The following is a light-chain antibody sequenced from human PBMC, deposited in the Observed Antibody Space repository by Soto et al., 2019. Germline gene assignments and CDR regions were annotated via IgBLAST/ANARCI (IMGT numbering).Light chain of an antibody. CDR1: SSDVGFFNY. Sequence: QSALTQPASVSGSPGQSITISCTGTSSDVGFFNYVSWYQQHPGKAPKLMIYEVTNRPSGVSIRFSGSKSGNTASLTISGLQAEDEADYYCCSYRSVNTVVFGRGTKVT. CDR2: EVT. J-gene: IGLJ2*01. CDR3: CSYRSVNTVV. V-gene: IGLV2-14*01.